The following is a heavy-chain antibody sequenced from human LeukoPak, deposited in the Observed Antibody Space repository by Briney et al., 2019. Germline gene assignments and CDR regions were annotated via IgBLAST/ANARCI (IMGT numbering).Heavy chain of an antibody. J-gene: IGHJ3*02. CDR2: INPNSGGT. D-gene: IGHD2-2*01. V-gene: IGHV1-2*02. CDR1: GYTFTGYY. Sequence: GASVKVSCKASGYTFTGYYIHWVRQAPGQGLEWIGWINPNSGGTNYAQKFQGRVTMTRDTSISTAYMELSRLRSDDTAVYYCARAPSSTSCPNIWGQGTIVTVSS. CDR3: ARAPSSTSCPNI.